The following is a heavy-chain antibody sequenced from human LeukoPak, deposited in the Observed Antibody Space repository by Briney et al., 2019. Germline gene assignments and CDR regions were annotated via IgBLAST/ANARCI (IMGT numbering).Heavy chain of an antibody. CDR2: IFPSGGEI. CDR3: ARDLTFQDDY. Sequence: GGSLRLSCAASGFTFSTFAMIWVRQPPGKGLEWVSSIFPSGGEIHYADSVRGRFTISRDNSKSTLSLQMNSLRAEDTAVYYYARDLTFQDDYWGQGTLVTVSS. V-gene: IGHV3-23*01. D-gene: IGHD2-21*01. CDR1: GFTFSTFA. J-gene: IGHJ4*02.